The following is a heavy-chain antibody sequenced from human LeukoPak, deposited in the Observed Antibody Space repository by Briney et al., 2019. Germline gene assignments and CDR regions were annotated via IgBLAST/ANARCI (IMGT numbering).Heavy chain of an antibody. CDR1: GFTFSSYS. CDR3: AREDCTDGTCYTGR. Sequence: GGSLRLSCAASGFTFSSYSMNWVRQAPGKGLEWVSSITSSSSHIYYADSVKGRFSISRDNAKNSLYLQMNSLRAEDTAVYYCAREDCTDGTCYTGRWGQGTLVTVSS. J-gene: IGHJ4*02. CDR2: ITSSSSHI. V-gene: IGHV3-21*01. D-gene: IGHD2-15*01.